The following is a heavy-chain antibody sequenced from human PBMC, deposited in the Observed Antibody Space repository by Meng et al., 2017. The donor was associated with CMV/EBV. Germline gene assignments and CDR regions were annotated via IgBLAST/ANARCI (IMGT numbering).Heavy chain of an antibody. CDR2: INANRGGT. CDR3: ARVTDFWSTPWGFDP. Sequence: ASVKVSSKASGYTFTGYYMHWVRQAPGQGLEWMGWINANRGGTNYAVKFQGRVTMTRDTSITTAYMELSRLRSDDTAVYYCARVTDFWSTPWGFDPWGQGTLVTVSS. D-gene: IGHD3-3*01. J-gene: IGHJ5*01. CDR1: GYTFTGYY. V-gene: IGHV1-2*02.